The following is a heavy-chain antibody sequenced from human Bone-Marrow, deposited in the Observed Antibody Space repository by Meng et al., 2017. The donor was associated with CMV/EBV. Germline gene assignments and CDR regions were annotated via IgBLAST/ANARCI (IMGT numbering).Heavy chain of an antibody. Sequence: GGSLRLSCAASGFTFSSYGMHWVRQAPGKGLEWVASIRYAGSNKYYADSVKGRFTISRDNSKNTLYLQMNSLRAEDTAVYYCAKDATTTWGDYYYGMDVWGQGTTVTVSS. J-gene: IGHJ6*02. V-gene: IGHV3-30*02. CDR3: AKDATTTWGDYYYGMDV. CDR2: IRYAGSNK. CDR1: GFTFSSYG. D-gene: IGHD3-16*01.